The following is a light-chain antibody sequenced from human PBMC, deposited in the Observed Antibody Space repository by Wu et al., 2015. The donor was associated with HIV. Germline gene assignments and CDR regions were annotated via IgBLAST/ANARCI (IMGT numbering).Light chain of an antibody. Sequence: EIVLTQSPGTLSLSPGERATLSCRASQSVSSSYLAWYQQKPGQAPRLLIYGATSRAIDTPDRFSGDGSEKDFTLTISRVEPEDFAVYYCQQYSDSIRTFGQGTKVELK. CDR3: QQYSDSIRT. CDR2: GAT. J-gene: IGKJ1*01. V-gene: IGKV3-20*01. CDR1: QSVSSSY.